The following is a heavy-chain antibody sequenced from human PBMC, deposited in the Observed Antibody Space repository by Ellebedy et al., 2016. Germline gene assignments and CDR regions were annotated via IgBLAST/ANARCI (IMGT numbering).Heavy chain of an antibody. D-gene: IGHD2-15*01. CDR3: ARGVGSGWFDP. Sequence: GESLKISCAASGFTFSSYWMHWVRQAPGKGLVWVSRLRFDGSSTNYADSVKGRFTISRDNSKNTLYLQMNSLRAEDTAVYYCARGVGSGWFDPWGQGTLVTVSS. J-gene: IGHJ5*02. CDR1: GFTFSSYW. V-gene: IGHV3-74*01. CDR2: LRFDGSST.